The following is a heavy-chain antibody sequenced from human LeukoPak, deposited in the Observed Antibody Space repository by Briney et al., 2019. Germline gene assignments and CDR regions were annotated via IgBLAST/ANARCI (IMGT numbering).Heavy chain of an antibody. J-gene: IGHJ4*02. CDR2: ISWNSGSI. D-gene: IGHD5-18*01. V-gene: IGHV3-9*01. Sequence: GRSLRLSCAASGFTFDDYAMHWVRQAPGKGLEWVSGISWNSGSIGYADSVKGRFTISRDNAKNSLYLQMNSLRAEDTALYYCAKGGYSYGPLGYWGQGTLVTVSS. CDR3: AKGGYSYGPLGY. CDR1: GFTFDDYA.